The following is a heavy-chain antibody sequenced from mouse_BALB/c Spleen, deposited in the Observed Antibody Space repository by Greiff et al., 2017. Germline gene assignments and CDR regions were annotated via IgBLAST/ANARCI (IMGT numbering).Heavy chain of an antibody. CDR3: ARWETARASAWFAY. Sequence: EVQLQESGPSLVKPSQTLSLTCSVTGDSITSGYWNWIRKFPGNKLEYMGYISYSGSTYYNPSLKSRISITRDTSKNQYYLQLNSVTTEDTATYYCARWETARASAWFAYWGQGTLVTVSA. V-gene: IGHV3-8*02. D-gene: IGHD3-2*01. CDR2: ISYSGST. CDR1: GDSITSGY. J-gene: IGHJ3*01.